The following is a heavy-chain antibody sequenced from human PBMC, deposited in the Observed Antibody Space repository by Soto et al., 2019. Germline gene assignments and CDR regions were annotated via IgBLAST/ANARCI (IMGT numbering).Heavy chain of an antibody. D-gene: IGHD6-19*01. V-gene: IGHV3-23*01. CDR1: GFTFNSLD. CDR2: ISHDGVRA. CDR3: AKDSRRSSGWYYFDH. J-gene: IGHJ4*02. Sequence: EVQLLESGGGLVQPGGSLRLSCAASGFTFNSLDLGWVRQAPGKGLEWVSAISHDGVRAYYADSVKGRFTISRDNSKNTLPLQMNSLRAEDTAVYYCAKDSRRSSGWYYFDHWGQGTLVTVSS.